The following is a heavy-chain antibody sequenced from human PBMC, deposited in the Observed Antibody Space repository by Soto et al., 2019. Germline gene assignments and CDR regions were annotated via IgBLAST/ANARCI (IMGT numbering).Heavy chain of an antibody. V-gene: IGHV1-8*01. J-gene: IGHJ5*02. CDR1: GYTFTSYD. D-gene: IGHD6-13*01. CDR3: ASERSAGTGWLDP. Sequence: QVQLVQSGAEVKKPGASVKVSCKASGYTFTSYDINWVRQATGQGLEWMGWMNPNSGNTGYAQKFQGRVTMTRNTSMSTAYMELSSLRAADPAVYYCASERSAGTGWLDPWGQGTLVTVSS. CDR2: MNPNSGNT.